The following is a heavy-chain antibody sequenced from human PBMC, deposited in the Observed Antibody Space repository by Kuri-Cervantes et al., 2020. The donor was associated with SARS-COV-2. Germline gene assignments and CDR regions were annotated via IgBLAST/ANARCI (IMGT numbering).Heavy chain of an antibody. CDR1: GFTFSSYS. CDR3: ARDLRMGKSLDY. D-gene: IGHD3-16*01. V-gene: IGHV3-21*01. CDR2: ISSSSSYI. Sequence: GESLKISCEASGFTFSSYSMNWVRQAPGKGLEWVSSISSSSSYIYYADSVKGRFTISRDNAKNSLYLQMNSLRGEDTAVYYCARDLRMGKSLDYWGQGTLVTVSS. J-gene: IGHJ4*02.